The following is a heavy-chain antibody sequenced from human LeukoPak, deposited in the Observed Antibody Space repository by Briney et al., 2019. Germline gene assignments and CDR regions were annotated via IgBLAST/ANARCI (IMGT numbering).Heavy chain of an antibody. CDR1: GYSFNSYW. Sequence: GESLKISCKGSGYSFNSYWIGWVRQMPGKGLEWIGIIYPGDSDTRYSPSFQGQVTISADKSISTAFLQWSSLQASDTAMYYCARSSAMTYNGPRDYWGQGTLVTVSS. V-gene: IGHV5-51*01. J-gene: IGHJ4*02. CDR3: ARSSAMTYNGPRDY. D-gene: IGHD3-10*01. CDR2: IYPGDSDT.